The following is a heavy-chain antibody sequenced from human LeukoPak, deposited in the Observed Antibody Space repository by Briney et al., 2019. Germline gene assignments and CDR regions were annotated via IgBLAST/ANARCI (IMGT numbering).Heavy chain of an antibody. J-gene: IGHJ4*02. CDR2: INWNGGST. CDR3: ARDLGGDRITGTHFDY. D-gene: IGHD1/OR15-1a*01. V-gene: IGHV3-20*04. CDR1: GFTFDDYG. Sequence: PGGSLRLSCAASGFTFDDYGMSWVRQAPGKGLEWVSGINWNGGSTGYVDSVKGRFTISRDDAKNSLYLQMNSLRAEETALYYCARDLGGDRITGTHFDYWGQGTLVTVSS.